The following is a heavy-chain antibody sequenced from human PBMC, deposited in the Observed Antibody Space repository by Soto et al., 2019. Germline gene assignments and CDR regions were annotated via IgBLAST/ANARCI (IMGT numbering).Heavy chain of an antibody. D-gene: IGHD2-8*02. CDR2: IKHSGST. Sequence: PSETLSLTCTVYGASFSDYWWTWIRQPPGKGLEWIGEIKHSGSTNYNPSLKSRVVISKDTSKNQFSLKLISVTAADTAVYYCARGPPIMYYGTGGYYYFDYWGQGTLVTVSS. CDR3: ARGPPIMYYGTGGYYYFDY. J-gene: IGHJ4*02. CDR1: GASFSDYW. V-gene: IGHV4-34*01.